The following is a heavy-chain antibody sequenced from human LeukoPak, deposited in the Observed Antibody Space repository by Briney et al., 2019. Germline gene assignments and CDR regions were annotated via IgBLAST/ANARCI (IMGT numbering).Heavy chain of an antibody. CDR3: ATPWTCTLPDCPLLH. J-gene: IGHJ4*02. D-gene: IGHD2-8*01. CDR1: GFTVIGHF. CDR2: INRNSGDT. Sequence: ASVKVSCKASGFTVIGHFLHWVRQAPGQGLQWMGWINRNSGDTKYGQNFQGRMTLTMDTSISTSYMELSSLTSDDTAVHYCATPWTCTLPDCPLLHWGQGALVTVSS. V-gene: IGHV1-2*02.